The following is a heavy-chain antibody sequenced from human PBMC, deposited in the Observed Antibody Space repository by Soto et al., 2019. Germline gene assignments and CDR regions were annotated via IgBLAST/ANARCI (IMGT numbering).Heavy chain of an antibody. CDR3: ARDPSSSSWYVGGRHHYYYGMDV. Sequence: PGGSLRLSCAASGFTFSSYAMHWVRQAPGKGLEWVAVISYDGSNKYYADSVKGRITISRDNSKNTLYLQMNSLRAEDTAVYFCARDPSSSSWYVGGRHHYYYGMDVWGQGTTVTVSS. J-gene: IGHJ6*02. D-gene: IGHD6-13*01. CDR1: GFTFSSYA. V-gene: IGHV3-30-3*01. CDR2: ISYDGSNK.